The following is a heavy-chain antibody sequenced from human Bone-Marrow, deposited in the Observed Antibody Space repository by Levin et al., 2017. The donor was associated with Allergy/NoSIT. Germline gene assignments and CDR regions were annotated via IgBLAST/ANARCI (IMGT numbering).Heavy chain of an antibody. V-gene: IGHV1-8*01. D-gene: IGHD2-15*01. J-gene: IGHJ5*02. Sequence: GESLKISCQTSGYSFTSYNVYWVRQAPGQGLEWMGYINPNSGNTGYAQKFQGRVIMTRNSSITTAYMELSGLRFEDTAIYYCARGDCYSGICYGPDWFDPWGQGTKVTVSS. CDR3: ARGDCYSGICYGPDWFDP. CDR2: INPNSGNT. CDR1: GYSFTSYN.